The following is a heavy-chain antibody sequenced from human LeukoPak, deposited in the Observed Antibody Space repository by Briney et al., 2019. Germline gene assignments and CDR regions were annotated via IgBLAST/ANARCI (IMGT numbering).Heavy chain of an antibody. V-gene: IGHV1-46*03. J-gene: IGHJ4*02. D-gene: IGHD5-12*01. CDR3: ARDHHSNIVATIKGQQLVREDY. CDR2: INPSGGST. Sequence: ASVKVSCKASGYTFTSYYMHWVRQALGQGLEWMGIINPSGGSTSYAQKFQGRVTMTRDTSTSTVYMELSSLRSEDTAVYYCARDHHSNIVATIKGQQLVREDYWGQGTLVTVSS. CDR1: GYTFTSYY.